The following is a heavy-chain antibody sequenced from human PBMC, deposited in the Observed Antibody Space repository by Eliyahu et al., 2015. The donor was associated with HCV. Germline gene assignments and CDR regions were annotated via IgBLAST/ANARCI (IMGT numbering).Heavy chain of an antibody. V-gene: IGHV4-39*07. D-gene: IGHD6-13*01. Sequence: QLQLQESGPGLVKPSETLSLTCTVSGGSISSSSYYWGWIRQPPGKGLEWIGSIYYSGSTYYNPSLKSRVTISVDTSKNQFSLKLSSVTAADTAVYYCARDKFGSWGWLDYWGQGTLVTVSS. CDR1: GGSISSSSYY. J-gene: IGHJ4*02. CDR2: IYYSGST. CDR3: ARDKFGSWGWLDY.